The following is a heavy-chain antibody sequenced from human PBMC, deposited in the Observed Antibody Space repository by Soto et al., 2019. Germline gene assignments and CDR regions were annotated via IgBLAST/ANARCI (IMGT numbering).Heavy chain of an antibody. CDR1: GFTFSSYS. Sequence: GGSLRLSCAASGFTFSSYSMNWVRQAPGKGLEWVSSISSSSYIYYADSVKGRFTISRDNAKNSLYLQMNSLRAEDTAVYYCARDRDCSSTSCLDYYYGMDVWGQGTTVTVSS. J-gene: IGHJ6*02. CDR2: ISSSSYI. D-gene: IGHD2-2*01. V-gene: IGHV3-21*01. CDR3: ARDRDCSSTSCLDYYYGMDV.